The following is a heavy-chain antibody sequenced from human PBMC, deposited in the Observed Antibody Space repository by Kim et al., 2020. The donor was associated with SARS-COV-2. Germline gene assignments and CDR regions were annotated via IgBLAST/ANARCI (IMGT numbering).Heavy chain of an antibody. CDR3: AREKLWGGKTGFDY. V-gene: IGHV4-59*01. CDR2: IYYSGST. Sequence: SETLSLTCTVSGGSISSYYWSWIRQPPGKGLEWIGYIYYSGSTNYNPSLKSRVTISVDTSKNQFSLKLSSVTAADTAVYYCAREKLWGGKTGFDYWGQGTLVTVSS. D-gene: IGHD2-21*01. J-gene: IGHJ4*02. CDR1: GGSISSYY.